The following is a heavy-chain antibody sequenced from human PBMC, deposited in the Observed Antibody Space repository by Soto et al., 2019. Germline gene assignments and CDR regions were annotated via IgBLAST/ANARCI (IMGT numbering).Heavy chain of an antibody. CDR3: ARVPLYGGNSVFVYPDY. D-gene: IGHD4-17*01. CDR1: GYTFTSYG. CDR2: ISAYNGNT. J-gene: IGHJ4*02. V-gene: IGHV1-18*01. Sequence: ASVKVSCKASGYTFTSYGISWVRQAPGQGLEWMGWISAYNGNTNYAQKLQGRVTMTTDTSTSTAYMELRSLRSDDTAVYYCARVPLYGGNSVFVYPDYWGQGTLVTVSS.